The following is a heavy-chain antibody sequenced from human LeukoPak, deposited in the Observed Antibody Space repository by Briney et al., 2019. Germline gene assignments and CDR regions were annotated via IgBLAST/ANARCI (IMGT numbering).Heavy chain of an antibody. J-gene: IGHJ4*02. CDR2: INHSGST. CDR1: GGSFSGYY. CDR3: AREINYYGSGSPKFFDY. V-gene: IGHV4-34*01. Sequence: SETLSLTCAVYGGSFSGYYWSWIRQPPGKGLEWIGEINHSGSTNYNPSLKSRVTISVDTSKNQFSLELSSVTAADTAVYYCAREINYYGSGSPKFFDYWGQGTLVTVSS. D-gene: IGHD3-10*01.